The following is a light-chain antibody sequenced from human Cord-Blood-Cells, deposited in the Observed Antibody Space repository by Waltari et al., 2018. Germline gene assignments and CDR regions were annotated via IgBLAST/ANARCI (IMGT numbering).Light chain of an antibody. V-gene: IGKV1-39*01. CDR3: QQSYSTPP. Sequence: DIQMPQSPSSLSASVGDRVTITCRASQSISSYLNWYQQKPGKAPKLLIYAASSLQSGVPSRCSGSGSGTDFTLTISSLQPEDFATYYCQQSYSTPPFGQGTKVEIK. J-gene: IGKJ1*01. CDR2: AAS. CDR1: QSISSY.